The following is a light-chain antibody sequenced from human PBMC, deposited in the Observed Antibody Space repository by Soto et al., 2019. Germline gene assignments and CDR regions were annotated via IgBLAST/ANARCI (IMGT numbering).Light chain of an antibody. Sequence: DIQMTQSPSSLSASVGDRVTITCRASQGIINYLAWYQQKAGKVPKLLIYAASTLQSGVPSRFSGSGSGTDFTLTISSLQPEDVATYYCQKYNSVSLLAFGGGTKVEIK. V-gene: IGKV1-27*01. CDR2: AAS. J-gene: IGKJ4*01. CDR3: QKYNSVSLLA. CDR1: QGIINY.